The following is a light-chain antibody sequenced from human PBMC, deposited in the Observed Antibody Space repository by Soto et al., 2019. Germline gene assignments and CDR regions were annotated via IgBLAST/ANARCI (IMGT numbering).Light chain of an antibody. Sequence: EIVLTQSPGTLSLSPGERATLSCRASQSITSTFLAWYQQKPGQAPRLLIYGASSRATGIPDRFSGSGSERDFTLTIIRLEPEDFAVYFCQQYGRAPLMYTFGQGTKLEIK. CDR3: QQYGRAPLMYT. CDR1: QSITSTF. V-gene: IGKV3-20*01. J-gene: IGKJ2*01. CDR2: GAS.